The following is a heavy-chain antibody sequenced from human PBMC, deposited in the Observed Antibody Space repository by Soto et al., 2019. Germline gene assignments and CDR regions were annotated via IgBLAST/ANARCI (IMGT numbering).Heavy chain of an antibody. CDR2: IYSGGST. CDR3: ARDRVESGYPEYFQH. D-gene: IGHD3-22*01. V-gene: IGHV3-53*01. CDR1: GFTVSSNY. Sequence: EVQLVESGGGWIQPGGSLRLSCAASGFTVSSNYMCWVRQAPGKGLEWVSVIYSGGSTYYADSVKGRFTISRDNSKNTLYLQMNSLRAEDTAVYYCARDRVESGYPEYFQHWGQGTLVTVSS. J-gene: IGHJ1*01.